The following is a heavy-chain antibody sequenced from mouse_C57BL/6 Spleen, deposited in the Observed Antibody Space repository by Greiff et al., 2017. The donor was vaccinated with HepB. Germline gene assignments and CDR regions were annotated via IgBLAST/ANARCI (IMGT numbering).Heavy chain of an antibody. CDR1: GYTFTSYW. CDR2: IHPNSGST. D-gene: IGHD1-1*01. V-gene: IGHV1-64*01. CDR3: ASSLPYYGSTYRDYAMDY. Sequence: QVQLQQPGAELVKPGASVKLSCKASGYTFTSYWMHWVKQRPGQGLEWIGMIHPNSGSTNYNEKFKSKATLTVDKSSSTAYMQLSSLTSEDSAVYYCASSLPYYGSTYRDYAMDYWGQGTSVTVSS. J-gene: IGHJ4*01.